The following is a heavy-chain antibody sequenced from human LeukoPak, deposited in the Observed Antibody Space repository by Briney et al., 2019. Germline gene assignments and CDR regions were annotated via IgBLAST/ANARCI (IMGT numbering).Heavy chain of an antibody. D-gene: IGHD2-15*01. CDR1: GFTFSSYA. Sequence: GGSLRLSCAASGFTFSSYAMSWVRQAPGKGLEWVSAISGSGGSTYYADSVKGRFTTSRDNSKNTLYLQMNSLRAEDTAVYYCAKCSGGSCYSDFDYWGQGTLVTVSS. CDR2: ISGSGGST. V-gene: IGHV3-23*01. CDR3: AKCSGGSCYSDFDY. J-gene: IGHJ4*02.